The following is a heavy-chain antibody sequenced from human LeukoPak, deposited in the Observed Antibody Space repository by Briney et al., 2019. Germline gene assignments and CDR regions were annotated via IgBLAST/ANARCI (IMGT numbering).Heavy chain of an antibody. J-gene: IGHJ4*02. V-gene: IGHV3-21*01. D-gene: IGHD6-13*01. Sequence: PGGSLRLSCAASGFTFSSYSMNWVRQAPGKGLEWVSSISSSSSYIYYADSVKGRFTISRDNAKNSLYLQMNSLRAEDTAVYYCARPPQQLVLGVYFDYWGQGTLVTVSS. CDR1: GFTFSSYS. CDR2: ISSSSSYI. CDR3: ARPPQQLVLGVYFDY.